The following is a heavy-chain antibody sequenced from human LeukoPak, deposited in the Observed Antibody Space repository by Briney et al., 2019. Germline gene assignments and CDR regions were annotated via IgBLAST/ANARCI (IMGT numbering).Heavy chain of an antibody. J-gene: IGHJ4*02. D-gene: IGHD3-22*01. CDR1: GGSFSNSY. CDR3: ARHRPNYYDSSGSFDY. CDR2: IHYSGNT. Sequence: SETLSLTCTVSGGSFSNSYWSWFRQPPGKGLEWIGYIHYSGNTNYSPSLKSRVTMSVDTSKNQFSLKLTSVTAADTAVYYCARHRPNYYDSSGSFDYWGQGTLVTVSS. V-gene: IGHV4-59*08.